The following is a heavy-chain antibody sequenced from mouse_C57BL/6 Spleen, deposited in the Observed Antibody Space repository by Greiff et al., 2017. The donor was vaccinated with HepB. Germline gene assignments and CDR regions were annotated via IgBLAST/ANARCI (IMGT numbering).Heavy chain of an antibody. D-gene: IGHD2-3*01. Sequence: VQLKESGPGLVKPSQSLSLTCSVTGYSITSGYYWNWIRQFPGNKLEWMGYISYDGSNNYNPSLKNRISITRDTSKNQFFLKLNSVTTEDTATYYCARGWLLRRGDYWGQGTSVTVSS. V-gene: IGHV3-6*01. CDR3: ARGWLLRRGDY. CDR1: GYSITSGYY. J-gene: IGHJ4*01. CDR2: ISYDGSN.